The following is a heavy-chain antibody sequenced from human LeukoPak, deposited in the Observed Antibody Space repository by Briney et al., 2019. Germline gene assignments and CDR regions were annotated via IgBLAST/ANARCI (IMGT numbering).Heavy chain of an antibody. CDR1: GFTPADYG. V-gene: IGHV3-49*04. D-gene: IGHD1-26*01. Sequence: GGSLRLSCAASGFTPADYGMSWVRHAPGKGVEWEGVIRRKAKGGTTEYAASVKGRLNITRDESKSIAYLQMSSLKTEDTAVYYCSSDEGEDTTYWSQGTLVTVSS. CDR3: SSDEGEDTTY. J-gene: IGHJ4*02. CDR2: IRRKAKGGTT.